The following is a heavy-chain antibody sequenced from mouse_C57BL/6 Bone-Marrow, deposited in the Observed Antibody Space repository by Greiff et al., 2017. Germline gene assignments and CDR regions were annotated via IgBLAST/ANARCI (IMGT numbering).Heavy chain of an antibody. Sequence: VQLQQSGPELVKPGASVKMSCKASGYTFTDYNMHWVKQSHGKSLEWIGYINPNNGGTSYNQKFKGKATLTVNKSSSTAYMELRSLTSEDSAVYYCARTIATGVAREAWFACWGQGTLVTVS. CDR3: ARTIATGVAREAWFAC. V-gene: IGHV1-22*01. J-gene: IGHJ3*01. CDR1: GYTFTDYN. D-gene: IGHD1-1*01. CDR2: INPNNGGT.